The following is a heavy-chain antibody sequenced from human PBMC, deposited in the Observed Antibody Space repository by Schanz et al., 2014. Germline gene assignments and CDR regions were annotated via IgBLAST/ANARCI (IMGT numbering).Heavy chain of an antibody. CDR2: INAANGNM. CDR1: GYSFISHA. Sequence: QVQLVQSGAEVKKPGASVKVSCKASGYSFISHAIHWVRQAPGQRLEWMGWINAANGNMKYSQKFQGRVTITADKSSDTAYMELSSLTSEDTAVYYCARGYGDSPTDFWGQGTLVTVSA. V-gene: IGHV1-3*01. J-gene: IGHJ4*02. CDR3: ARGYGDSPTDF. D-gene: IGHD4-17*01.